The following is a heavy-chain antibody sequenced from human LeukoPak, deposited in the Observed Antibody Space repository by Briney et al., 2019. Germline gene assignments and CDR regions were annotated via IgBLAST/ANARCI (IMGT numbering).Heavy chain of an antibody. J-gene: IGHJ4*02. CDR1: GFTFRNYE. Sequence: TGGSLRLSCAPSGFTFRNYEMNWVRQAPGKGLDWVSSISSSGVLIYYADSVKGRFTISRDNAKNSLYLQMNSLRVEDTAVYYCARQDGSYYGSGSYFYWGQGTLVTVSS. V-gene: IGHV3-48*03. D-gene: IGHD3-10*01. CDR2: ISSSGVLI. CDR3: ARQDGSYYGSGSYFY.